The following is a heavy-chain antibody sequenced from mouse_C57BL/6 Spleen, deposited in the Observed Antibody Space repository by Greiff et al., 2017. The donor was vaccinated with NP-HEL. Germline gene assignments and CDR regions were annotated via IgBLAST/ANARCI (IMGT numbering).Heavy chain of an antibody. CDR3: ARDVVALDY. Sequence: DVKLQESGGGLVKPGGSLKLSCAASGFTFSSYAMSWVRQTPEKRLEWVATISDGGSYTYYPDNVKGRFTISRDNAKNNLYLQMSHLKSEDTAMYYCARDVVALDYWGQGTTLTVSS. CDR1: GFTFSSYA. V-gene: IGHV5-4*01. CDR2: ISDGGSYT. D-gene: IGHD1-1*02. J-gene: IGHJ2*01.